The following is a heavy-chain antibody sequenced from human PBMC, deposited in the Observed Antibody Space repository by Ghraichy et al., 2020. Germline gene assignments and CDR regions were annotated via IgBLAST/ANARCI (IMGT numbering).Heavy chain of an antibody. CDR3: ASEIKIVGEVDFDY. CDR1: GFSFNTYV. CDR2: ISVSGGGA. D-gene: IGHD1-26*01. V-gene: IGHV3-23*01. Sequence: GESLNISCTASGFSFNTYVMTWVRQAPGKGLEWVSAISVSGGGALYADSVKGRFSISRDNSENRLYLQMNSLRAEDTAVYYCASEIKIVGEVDFDYWGQGTLVTVSS. J-gene: IGHJ4*02.